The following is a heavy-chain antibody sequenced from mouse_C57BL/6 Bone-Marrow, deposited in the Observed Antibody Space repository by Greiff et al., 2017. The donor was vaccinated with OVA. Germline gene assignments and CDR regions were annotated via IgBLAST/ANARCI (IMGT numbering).Heavy chain of an antibody. D-gene: IGHD2-5*01. CDR1: EYEFPSHD. J-gene: IGHJ3*01. CDR3: ARHDYSNYEGVGFAY. CDR2: INSDGGST. Sequence: EVHLVESGGGLVQPGESLKLSCESNEYEFPSHDMSWVRKTPEKRLELVAAINSDGGSTYYPDTMERRFIISRDNTKKTLYLQMSSLRSEDTALHYCARHDYSNYEGVGFAYWGQGTLVTVSA. V-gene: IGHV5-2*01.